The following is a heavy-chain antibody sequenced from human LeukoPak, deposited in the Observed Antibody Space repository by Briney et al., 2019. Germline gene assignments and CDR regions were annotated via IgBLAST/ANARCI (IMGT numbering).Heavy chain of an antibody. CDR2: IYYSGST. J-gene: IGHJ6*02. Sequence: SETLSLTCTVSGGSISSYYWSWIRQPPGKGLEWVGYIYYSGSTNYNPSLKSRVTISVDTSKNQFSLKLSSVTAADTAVYYCARLPYYDFWSGYYTGYGMDVWGQGTTVTVSS. D-gene: IGHD3-3*01. CDR3: ARLPYYDFWSGYYTGYGMDV. V-gene: IGHV4-59*08. CDR1: GGSISSYY.